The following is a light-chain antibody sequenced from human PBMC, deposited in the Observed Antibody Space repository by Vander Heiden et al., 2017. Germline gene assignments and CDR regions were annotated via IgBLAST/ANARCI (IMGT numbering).Light chain of an antibody. J-gene: IGLJ2*01. CDR1: TSNIGAGYD. CDR3: QSFDSNLSGSNVV. Sequence: QSVLTQPPSVSGARGQRVTTSGTGSTSNIGAGYDVHWYPPLPGTAPNPLLFGYSNRPRGSPARSSGSKSGTSASLAIPGLQAEDEADYYCQSFDSNLSGSNVVFGGGTKLTVL. V-gene: IGLV1-40*01. CDR2: GYS.